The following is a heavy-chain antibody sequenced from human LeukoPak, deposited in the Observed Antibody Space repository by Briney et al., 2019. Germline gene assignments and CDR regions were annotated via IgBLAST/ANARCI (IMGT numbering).Heavy chain of an antibody. V-gene: IGHV1-18*01. D-gene: IGHD3-10*01. J-gene: IGHJ4*02. CDR1: GYTFTSYG. CDR3: ARDYYGSGSYHFDY. Sequence: ASVKVSCKASGYTFTSYGISWVRQAPGQGLEWMGWISAYNGNTNYAQKLQGRVTMTTDTSTSTAYMELRSLRSDDTAVYYCARDYYGSGSYHFDYWGQGTLVTVSS. CDR2: ISAYNGNT.